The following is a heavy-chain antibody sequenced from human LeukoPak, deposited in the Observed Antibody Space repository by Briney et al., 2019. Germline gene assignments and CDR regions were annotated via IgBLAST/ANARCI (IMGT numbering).Heavy chain of an antibody. CDR2: ISPSSGT. CDR3: AREVVATASAFDC. Sequence: PGGSLRLSCAASGFTFSSYAMRWVRQAPGKGLEWVSAISPSSGTFYADSVKGRFTISRDNSKNTLYLQMNSLRAEDTAVYYCAREVVATASAFDCWGQGTLVTVSS. V-gene: IGHV3-23*01. D-gene: IGHD2-21*01. CDR1: GFTFSSYA. J-gene: IGHJ4*02.